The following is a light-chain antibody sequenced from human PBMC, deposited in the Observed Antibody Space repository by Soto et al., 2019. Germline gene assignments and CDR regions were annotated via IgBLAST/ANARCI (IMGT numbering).Light chain of an antibody. J-gene: IGLJ7*01. CDR2: DVS. CDR3: NSYTSSSTAV. V-gene: IGLV2-14*01. Sequence: QSVLTQPASVSGSPGQSITISCTGTSSDVGGYNYVSWYQQHPGKAPKLMIYDVSKRPSGVSNRFSGSKSGNTASLTISGLQAEDEADYYCNSYTSSSTAVFGGGTKLTVL. CDR1: SSDVGGYNY.